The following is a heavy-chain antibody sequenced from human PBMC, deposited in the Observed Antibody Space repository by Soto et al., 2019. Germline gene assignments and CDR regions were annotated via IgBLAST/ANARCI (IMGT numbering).Heavy chain of an antibody. J-gene: IGHJ4*02. CDR1: GGSFSAYY. D-gene: IGHD3-22*01. CDR3: DRPSVDRVDSSGFYEY. CDR2: INHSGGT. Sequence: KPSETLSLTCAVYGGSFSAYYWSWIRQPPGKGLEWIGEINHSGGTSYNPSLKSRVTISVDTSKSQFSLKLTSVTAADRAVYYCDRPSVDRVDSSGFYEYWGPGTPVTVSS. V-gene: IGHV4-34*01.